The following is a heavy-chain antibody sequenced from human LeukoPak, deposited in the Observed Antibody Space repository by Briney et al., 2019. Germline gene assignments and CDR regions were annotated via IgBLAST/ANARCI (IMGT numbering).Heavy chain of an antibody. CDR2: IYHSGST. CDR1: GYSISSGYY. V-gene: IGHV4-38-2*02. D-gene: IGHD2-2*01. J-gene: IGHJ4*02. CDR3: ARDLLVVVPAANSAGFDY. Sequence: SETLSLTCTVSGYSISSGYYWGWIRQPPGKGLEWIGSIYHSGSTYYNPSLKSRVTISVDTSKNQFSLKLSSVTAADTAVYYCARDLLVVVPAANSAGFDYWGQGTLVTVSS.